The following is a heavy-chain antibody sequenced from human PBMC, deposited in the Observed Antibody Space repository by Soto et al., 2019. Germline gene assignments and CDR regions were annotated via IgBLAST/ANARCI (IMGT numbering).Heavy chain of an antibody. J-gene: IGHJ3*02. D-gene: IGHD3-22*01. CDR1: GYTFTSYG. Sequence: XSVKVSCKASGYTFTSYGISWVRQAPGQGLEWMGWISAYNGNTNYAQKLQGRVTMTTDTSTSTAYMELRSLRSDDTAVYYCARDSGRYYDSSGFDAFDTWGQGTMVTVSS. CDR2: ISAYNGNT. CDR3: ARDSGRYYDSSGFDAFDT. V-gene: IGHV1-18*01.